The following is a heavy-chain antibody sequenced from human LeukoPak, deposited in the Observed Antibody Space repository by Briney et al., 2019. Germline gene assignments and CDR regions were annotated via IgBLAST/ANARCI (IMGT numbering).Heavy chain of an antibody. D-gene: IGHD1-26*01. CDR2: FDPEDGET. CDR1: GYTLTELS. CDR3: ATDLGATWNTADY. Sequence: ASVKVSCKVSGYTLTELSMHWVRQAPGKGLEWMGGFDPEDGETIYAQKFQGRVTMTEDTSTDTAFMELSSLRSEDTAVYYCATDLGATWNTADYWGQGTLVTVSS. J-gene: IGHJ4*02. V-gene: IGHV1-24*01.